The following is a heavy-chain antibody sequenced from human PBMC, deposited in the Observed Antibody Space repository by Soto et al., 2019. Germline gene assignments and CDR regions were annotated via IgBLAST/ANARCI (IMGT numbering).Heavy chain of an antibody. D-gene: IGHD5-18*01. CDR1: GFTFRNYA. Sequence: GGSLRLSCAASGFTFRNYAVSWVRQSPGRGLEWVASISDRGGSTKYADSVNGRFTISRDNSRNTLFLQMDTLRAEDTAVYYCARLPYSYVSLYFFDFWGQGTLVTVSS. V-gene: IGHV3-23*01. CDR2: ISDRGGST. J-gene: IGHJ4*02. CDR3: ARLPYSYVSLYFFDF.